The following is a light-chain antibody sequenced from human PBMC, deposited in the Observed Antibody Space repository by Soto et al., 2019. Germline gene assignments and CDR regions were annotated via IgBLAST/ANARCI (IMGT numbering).Light chain of an antibody. CDR3: QQYTNTNNPWM. CDR2: DAS. V-gene: IGKV1-5*01. CDR1: QTISTW. J-gene: IGKJ2*01. Sequence: IQVTQYPPTLSASVGDRVTITCRASQTISTWMAWYQQKPGKAPKLLVYDASTLQSGVASRFSGSGSGTEFTLIISGLQPDDSATYYCQQYTNTNNPWMFGQGTKVEIK.